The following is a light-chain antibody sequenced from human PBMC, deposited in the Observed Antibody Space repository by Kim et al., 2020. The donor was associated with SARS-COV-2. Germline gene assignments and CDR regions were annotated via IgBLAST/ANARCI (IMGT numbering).Light chain of an antibody. Sequence: LSQGERATLSCRASQSVSSYLAWYQQKPGQAPRLLIYAASNRATGIPARFSGSGSGTDFTLTISSLEPEDFAVYYCQQRSDWPVTFGQGTRLEIK. V-gene: IGKV3-11*01. J-gene: IGKJ5*01. CDR3: QQRSDWPVT. CDR1: QSVSSY. CDR2: AAS.